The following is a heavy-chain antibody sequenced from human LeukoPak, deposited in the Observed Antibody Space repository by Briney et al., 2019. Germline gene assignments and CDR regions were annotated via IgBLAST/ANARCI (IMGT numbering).Heavy chain of an antibody. CDR3: ARDGGWGLYFDY. J-gene: IGHJ4*02. V-gene: IGHV3-48*04. CDR1: GFTFSHYS. CDR2: ISNDDTTI. D-gene: IGHD6-19*01. Sequence: GGSLRLSCAASGFTFSHYSMNWVRQAPGKGLEWVSYISNDDTTIYYADSVKGRFTISRDNARNSLYLQMNSLRADDTAVYYCARDGGWGLYFDYWGQGTLVTVSS.